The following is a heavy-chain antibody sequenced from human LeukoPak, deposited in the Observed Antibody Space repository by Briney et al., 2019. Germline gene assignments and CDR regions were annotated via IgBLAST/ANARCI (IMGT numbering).Heavy chain of an antibody. Sequence: GGSLRLSCAASGFTFSHYNMNWVRQAPGKGLEWASSITTSSSHIYYADSVKGRFTISRDNARNSLYLQMNSLRAEDTAVYYCASDNRVYGSGSYAFDIWGQGTMVTVSS. CDR2: ITTSSSHI. V-gene: IGHV3-21*01. D-gene: IGHD3-10*01. J-gene: IGHJ3*02. CDR3: ASDNRVYGSGSYAFDI. CDR1: GFTFSHYN.